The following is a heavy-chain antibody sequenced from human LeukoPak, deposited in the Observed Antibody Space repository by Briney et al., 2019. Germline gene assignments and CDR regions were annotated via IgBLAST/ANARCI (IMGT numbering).Heavy chain of an antibody. CDR2: ISSSSSTI. Sequence: GGSLRLSCAASGFTFSSYSMNWVRQAPGKGLEWVSYISSSSSTIYYADSVKGRFTISRDNAKNSLYLQMNSLRAEDTAVYYCAKDRTTYRYYFDYWGQGTLVTVSS. CDR1: GFTFSSYS. CDR3: AKDRTTYRYYFDY. J-gene: IGHJ4*02. V-gene: IGHV3-48*01. D-gene: IGHD4-17*01.